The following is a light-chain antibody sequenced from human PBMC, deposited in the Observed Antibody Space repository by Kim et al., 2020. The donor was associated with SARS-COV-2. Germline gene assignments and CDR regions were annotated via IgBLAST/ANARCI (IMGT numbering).Light chain of an antibody. Sequence: PGERATLSCRASQSISSEFLAWYQQISGQPPRLLIFGASNRAAGSPDRFSGGGSGTDFTLTITRLDPADSAVYYCQQYTTSPPAYTFGQGTKLEI. V-gene: IGKV3-20*01. J-gene: IGKJ2*01. CDR3: QQYTTSPPAYT. CDR1: QSISSEF. CDR2: GAS.